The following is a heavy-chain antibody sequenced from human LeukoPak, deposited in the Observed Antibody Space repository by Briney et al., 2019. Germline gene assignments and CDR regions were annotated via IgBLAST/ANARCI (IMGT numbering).Heavy chain of an antibody. CDR3: ASGEIQLWFDY. CDR1: GFTFSSYG. CDR2: ISYDGSNK. D-gene: IGHD5-18*01. Sequence: GRSLRLSCAASGFTFSSYGMHWVRQAPGKGLEWVAVISYDGSNKYYADSVKGRFTISRDNSKNTLYLQMNSLRAEDTAVYYCASGEIQLWFDYWGQGTLVTVSS. J-gene: IGHJ5*01. V-gene: IGHV3-30*03.